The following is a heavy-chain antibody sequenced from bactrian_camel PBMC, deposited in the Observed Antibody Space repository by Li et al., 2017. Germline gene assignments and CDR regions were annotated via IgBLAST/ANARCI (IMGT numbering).Heavy chain of an antibody. J-gene: IGHJ6*01. Sequence: HVQLVESGGGSVQTGGSLRLSCAASGSASSTNCIGWLRQASGKEREGLAAVWLLQSRPYYADSVKGRFTISHDSAKNTVYLQLNDLKSDDTAMYYCAAASRSSCRRAYGGSRYSLSNDFHYWGQGTQVTVS. D-gene: IGHD6*01. CDR3: AAASRSSCRRAYGGSRYSLSNDFHY. V-gene: IGHV3S63*01. CDR1: GSASSTNC. CDR2: VWLLQSRP.